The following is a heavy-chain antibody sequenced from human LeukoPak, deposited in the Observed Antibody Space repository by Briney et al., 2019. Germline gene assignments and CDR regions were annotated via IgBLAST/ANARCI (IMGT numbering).Heavy chain of an antibody. J-gene: IGHJ6*02. CDR1: GGSISSSSYY. D-gene: IGHD6-19*01. V-gene: IGHV4-39*01. CDR2: INHSGST. Sequence: SETLSLTCTVSGGSISSSSYYWGWIRQPPGKGLEWIGEINHSGSTNYNPSLKSRVTISVDTSKNQFSLKLSSVTAADTAVYYCARQGSAHYYYYGMDVWGQGTTVTVSS. CDR3: ARQGSAHYYYYGMDV.